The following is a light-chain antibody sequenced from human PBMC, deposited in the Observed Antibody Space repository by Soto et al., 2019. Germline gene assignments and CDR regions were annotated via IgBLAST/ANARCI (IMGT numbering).Light chain of an antibody. Sequence: EIVMTQSPATLSVSPGERATLSCRASQSVSSNLAWYQQKPGQAPRLLTYGASTRASGIPARFSGSGSGTEFSLTISSLQSEDFAVYYCQQYNNWYTFGQANKLEIK. CDR1: QSVSSN. J-gene: IGKJ2*01. V-gene: IGKV3-15*01. CDR2: GAS. CDR3: QQYNNWYT.